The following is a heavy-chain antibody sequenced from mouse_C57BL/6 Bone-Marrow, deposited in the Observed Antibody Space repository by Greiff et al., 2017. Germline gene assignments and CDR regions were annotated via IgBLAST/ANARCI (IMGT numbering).Heavy chain of an antibody. V-gene: IGHV14-4*01. CDR1: GFNIKDDY. J-gene: IGHJ2*01. CDR2: IDPENGDT. CDR3: TSYYYGSRWFDD. D-gene: IGHD1-1*01. Sequence: VQLQQSGAELVRPGASVKLSCTASGFNIKDDYMHWVKQRPEQGLEWIGWIDPENGDTEYASKFQGKATITADTSSNTAYLQLSSLTSEDTAVYYCTSYYYGSRWFDDWGPGTTLTVSS.